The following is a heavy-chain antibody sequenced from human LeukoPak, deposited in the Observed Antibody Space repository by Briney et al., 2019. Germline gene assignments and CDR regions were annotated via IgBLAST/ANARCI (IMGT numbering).Heavy chain of an antibody. Sequence: GGSLRLSCAASGFPFTTYAMSWVRQAPGKGLEWVSAISGSDSGTHYADSVKGRFTASRDNSKNTLYLQMNSLRAEDTAVYYCARGKDIATPRGGFDIWGQGTMVTVSS. J-gene: IGHJ3*02. CDR1: GFPFTTYA. CDR3: ARGKDIATPRGGFDI. CDR2: ISGSDSGT. D-gene: IGHD6-6*01. V-gene: IGHV3-23*01.